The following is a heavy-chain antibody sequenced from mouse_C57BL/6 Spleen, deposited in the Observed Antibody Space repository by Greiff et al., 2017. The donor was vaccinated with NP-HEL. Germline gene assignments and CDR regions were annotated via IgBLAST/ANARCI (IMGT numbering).Heavy chain of an antibody. CDR1: GFTFSSYA. D-gene: IGHD1-1*01. J-gene: IGHJ1*03. V-gene: IGHV5-4*01. CDR2: ISDGGSYT. CDR3: ARAYGSSYDWYFDV. Sequence: EVQGVESGGGLVKPGGSLKLSCAASGFTFSSYAMSWVRQTPEKRLEWVATISDGGSYTYYPDNVKGRFTISRDNAKNNLYLQMSHLKSEDTAMYSCARAYGSSYDWYFDVWGTGTTVTVSS.